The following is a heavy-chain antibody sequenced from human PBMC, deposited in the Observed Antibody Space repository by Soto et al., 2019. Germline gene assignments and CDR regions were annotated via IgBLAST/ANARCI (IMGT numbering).Heavy chain of an antibody. CDR2: INHSGST. V-gene: IGHV4-34*01. CDR3: ARGGDIVVVPAAIWFDP. Sequence: SETLSLTCAVYGGSFSGYYWSWIRQPPGKGLEWIGEINHSGSTNYNPSLKSRVTISVDTSKNQFSLKLSSVTAADTAVYYCARGGDIVVVPAAIWFDPWGQGTLVTVSS. D-gene: IGHD2-2*01. CDR1: GGSFSGYY. J-gene: IGHJ5*02.